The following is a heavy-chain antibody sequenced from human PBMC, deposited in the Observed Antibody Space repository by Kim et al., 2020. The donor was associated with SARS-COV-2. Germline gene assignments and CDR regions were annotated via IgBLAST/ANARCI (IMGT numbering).Heavy chain of an antibody. D-gene: IGHD6-13*01. V-gene: IGHV4-59*01. CDR3: ARVKTPGIATAGYDD. J-gene: IGHJ4*02. Sequence: SETLSLTCTVSGGSISSYYWSWIRQPPGKGLEWIGYIYYSGSTNYNPSLKSRVTISVDTSKNQFSLKLSSVTAADTAVYYCARVKTPGIATAGYDDWGQG. CDR1: GGSISSYY. CDR2: IYYSGST.